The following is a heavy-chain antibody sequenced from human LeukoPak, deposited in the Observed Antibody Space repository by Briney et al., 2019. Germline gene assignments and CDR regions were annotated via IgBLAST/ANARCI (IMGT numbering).Heavy chain of an antibody. CDR3: VRLQPNTGEWAFDI. V-gene: IGHV4-34*01. CDR1: GGSFSGYY. Sequence: SETLSLTCAVYGGSFSGYYWSWIRQPPGKGLEWIGEINHSGSTNYNPSLKSRVTISVDTSKNQLSLKLSSVTAADTAVYHCVRLQPNTGEWAFDIWGQGTMVSVSS. CDR2: INHSGST. J-gene: IGHJ3*02. D-gene: IGHD1-1*01.